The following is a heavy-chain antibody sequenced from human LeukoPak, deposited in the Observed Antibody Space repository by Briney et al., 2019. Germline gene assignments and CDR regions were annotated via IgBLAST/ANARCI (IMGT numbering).Heavy chain of an antibody. CDR2: ISSSSSYT. Sequence: GGSLRLSCAASGFTFSDYYMSWIRQAPGKGLEWVSYISSSSSYTNYADSVKGRFTISRDNAKNSLYLQMNSLRAEDTALYYCAGDYDYGDYPGYWGQGTLVTVSS. V-gene: IGHV3-11*05. CDR3: AGDYDYGDYPGY. J-gene: IGHJ4*02. CDR1: GFTFSDYY. D-gene: IGHD4-17*01.